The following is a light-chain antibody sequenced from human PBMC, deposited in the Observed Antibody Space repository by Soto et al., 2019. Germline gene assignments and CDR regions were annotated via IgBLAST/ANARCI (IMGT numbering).Light chain of an antibody. V-gene: IGLV1-44*01. CDR3: AAWDDSLNGFYV. J-gene: IGLJ1*01. Sequence: QSVLTQPPSASGTPGQRVTISCSGSSSNIGSNTVNWYQQLPGTAPKLLIYSNNQRPSGVPDRFSGYKSGTSASLAISGLQSEDEADYYCAAWDDSLNGFYVFGTGTKLTV. CDR1: SSNIGSNT. CDR2: SNN.